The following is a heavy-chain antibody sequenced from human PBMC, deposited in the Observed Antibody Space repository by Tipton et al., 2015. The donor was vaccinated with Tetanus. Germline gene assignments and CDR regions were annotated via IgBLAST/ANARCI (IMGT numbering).Heavy chain of an antibody. CDR3: ARGGDTYGDYDKFDV. D-gene: IGHD4-17*01. J-gene: IGHJ5*02. CDR1: GFTFDDYT. Sequence: SLRLSCAASGFTFDDYTMHWVRQAPGKGLEWVSLISWDGGSTYYADSVKGRFTISRDNSNNTVFLQLNNLRVEDTAVYYCARGGDTYGDYDKFDVWGQGTLVTVSS. CDR2: ISWDGGST. V-gene: IGHV3-43*01.